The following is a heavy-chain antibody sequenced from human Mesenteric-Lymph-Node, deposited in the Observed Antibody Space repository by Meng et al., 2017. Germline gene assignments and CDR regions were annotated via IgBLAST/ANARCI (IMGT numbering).Heavy chain of an antibody. D-gene: IGHD5-12*01. CDR2: TYYRSEWFS. Sequence: VQVQQSGPGLVKPSQTLSLTWAISGDSVSSNSAVWNWIRQSPSRGLEWLGRTYYRSEWFSDYAESVKSRITISPDTSKNQFSLQLTSVTPEDAAVYYCGRGYYFDYWGQGTLVTVSS. V-gene: IGHV6-1*01. CDR1: GDSVSSNSAV. J-gene: IGHJ4*02. CDR3: GRGYYFDY.